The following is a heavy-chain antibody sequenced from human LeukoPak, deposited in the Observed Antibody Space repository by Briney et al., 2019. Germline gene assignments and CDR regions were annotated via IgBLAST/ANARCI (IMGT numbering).Heavy chain of an antibody. CDR1: GGSISSYY. J-gene: IGHJ3*01. D-gene: IGHD3-22*01. Sequence: SETLSLTCTVSGGSISSYYWSWIRQPAGKGLEWIGRIYTSGSTNYNPSLKSRVTMSVDTSKNQFSLKLSPVTAADTAVYYCARGENYYDSSGFYYVNALDVWGPGTMVTVS. CDR3: ARGENYYDSSGFYYVNALDV. CDR2: IYTSGST. V-gene: IGHV4-4*07.